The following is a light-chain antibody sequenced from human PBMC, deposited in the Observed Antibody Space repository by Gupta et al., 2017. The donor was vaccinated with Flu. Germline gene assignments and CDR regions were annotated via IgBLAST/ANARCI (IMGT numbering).Light chain of an antibody. CDR1: QSISSW. J-gene: IGKJ1*01. V-gene: IGKV1-5*03. CDR3: QFPKGT. Sequence: DIQMTQSPSTLSASVGDRGTITCRASQSISSWLAWYQQKPGKAPKLLIYKASSLESGVPSRVSGSGSGTEFTSTIGSLKADDFENEYCQFPKGTFGQGTKVEIK. CDR2: KAS.